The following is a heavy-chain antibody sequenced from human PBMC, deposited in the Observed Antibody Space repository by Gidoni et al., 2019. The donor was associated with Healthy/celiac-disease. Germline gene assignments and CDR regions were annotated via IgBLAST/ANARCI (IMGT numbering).Heavy chain of an antibody. D-gene: IGHD3-10*01. CDR2: ISYDGSNK. Sequence: QVQLVESGGGGVQPGRPLRLSCAASGFTFSSYAMHWVRQAPGKGLEWVAVISYDGSNKYYADSVKGRFTISRDNSKNTLYLQMNSLRAEDTAVYYCARTDRGFGDYWGQGTLVTVSS. J-gene: IGHJ4*02. V-gene: IGHV3-30-3*01. CDR3: ARTDRGFGDY. CDR1: GFTFSSYA.